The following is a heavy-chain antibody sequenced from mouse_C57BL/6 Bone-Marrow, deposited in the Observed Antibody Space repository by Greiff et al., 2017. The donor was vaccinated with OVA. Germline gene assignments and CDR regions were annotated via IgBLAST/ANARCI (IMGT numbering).Heavy chain of an antibody. CDR1: GFNIKDDY. Sequence: DVKLQESGAELVRPGASVKLSCTASGFNIKDDYMHWVKQRPEQGLEWIGWIDPENGDTEYASKFQGKATITADTSSNTAYLQLSSLTSEDTAVYYCTTEGYYDYWGQGTTLTVSS. V-gene: IGHV14-4*01. CDR3: TTEGYYDY. J-gene: IGHJ2*01. CDR2: IDPENGDT. D-gene: IGHD2-3*01.